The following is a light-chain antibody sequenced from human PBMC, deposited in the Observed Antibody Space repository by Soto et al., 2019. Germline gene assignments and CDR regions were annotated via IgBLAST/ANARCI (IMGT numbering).Light chain of an antibody. Sequence: EIVLTQSPGTLSLSPGERATLSCRASPSVSSNYIAWYQQNPGQAPRLLIYGASTRATGIPDRFSGSGSGTDFTLTISRLEPEDFAVYFCQQYGRSPPFAFGQGTKVEIK. CDR1: PSVSSNY. CDR2: GAS. J-gene: IGKJ2*01. V-gene: IGKV3-20*01. CDR3: QQYGRSPPFA.